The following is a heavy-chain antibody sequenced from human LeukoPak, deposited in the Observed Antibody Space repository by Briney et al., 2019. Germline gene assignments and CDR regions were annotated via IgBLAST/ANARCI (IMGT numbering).Heavy chain of an antibody. D-gene: IGHD2-15*01. CDR1: GFTFSSYG. CDR2: IWYDGSNK. Sequence: GRSLRLSCAASGFTFSSYGMHWVRQAPGKGLEWVAVIWYDGSNKYYADSVKGRFTISRDNSKNTLYLQMNSLRAEDTAVYYCARSYCSGGSCSYYYYYGMAVWGKGTTVTVSS. V-gene: IGHV3-33*01. J-gene: IGHJ6*04. CDR3: ARSYCSGGSCSYYYYYGMAV.